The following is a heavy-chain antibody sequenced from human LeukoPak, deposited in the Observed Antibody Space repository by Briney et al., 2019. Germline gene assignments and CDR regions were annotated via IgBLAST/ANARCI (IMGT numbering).Heavy chain of an antibody. Sequence: SETLSLTCTVSGGSITGYYWSWMRRPPGKRLEWIAYISHTGSINYNPSLKSRVTISLDTSENQLSLRMNSVTAADTAVYYCARRGPLTSFPRDNWGQGNLVPVS. CDR3: ARRGPLTSFPRDN. V-gene: IGHV4-59*01. CDR2: ISHTGSI. J-gene: IGHJ4*02. D-gene: IGHD3-16*01. CDR1: GGSITGYY.